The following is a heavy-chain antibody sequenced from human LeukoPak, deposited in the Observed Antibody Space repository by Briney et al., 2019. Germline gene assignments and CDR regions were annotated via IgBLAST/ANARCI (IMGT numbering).Heavy chain of an antibody. CDR2: IRYDGSNK. CDR1: GFTFSSYG. CDR3: AKDRQVGQWPSFSTYYFDY. V-gene: IGHV3-30*02. Sequence: GGSLRLSCAASGFTFSSYGMHWVRQAPGKGLEWVAFIRYDGSNKYYADSVKGRFTISRDNSKNTLYLQMNSLRAEDTAVYYCAKDRQVGQWPSFSTYYFDYWGQGTLVTVSS. D-gene: IGHD6-19*01. J-gene: IGHJ4*02.